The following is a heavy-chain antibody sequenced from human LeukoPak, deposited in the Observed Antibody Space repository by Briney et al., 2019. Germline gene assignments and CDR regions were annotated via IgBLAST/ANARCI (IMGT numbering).Heavy chain of an antibody. Sequence: SATLSLTLTLSGGSISIYSWSWIRQPPRKGLEWIGYVYYSGGTNYTPSLKSRVTISVDTSKNQFSLKLSSVTAADTAVYYCARGGGYYGSGSYYYYYYYMDGWGKGSTVTISS. J-gene: IGHJ6*03. CDR3: ARGGGYYGSGSYYYYYYYMDG. V-gene: IGHV4-59*01. CDR1: GGSISIYS. CDR2: VYYSGGT. D-gene: IGHD3-10*01.